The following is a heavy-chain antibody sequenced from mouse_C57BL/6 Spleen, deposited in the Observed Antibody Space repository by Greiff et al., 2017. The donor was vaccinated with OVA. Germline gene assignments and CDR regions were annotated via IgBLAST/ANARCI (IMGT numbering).Heavy chain of an antibody. J-gene: IGHJ1*03. Sequence: QVQLKQPGTELVKPGASVKLSCKASGYTFTSYWMHWVKQRPGQGLEWIGNINPSNGGTNYNEKFKSKATLTVDKSSSTAYMQLSSLTSEDSAVYYCARDYYSNYESYWYFDVWGTGTTVTVSS. CDR3: ARDYYSNYESYWYFDV. V-gene: IGHV1-53*01. CDR2: INPSNGGT. D-gene: IGHD2-5*01. CDR1: GYTFTSYW.